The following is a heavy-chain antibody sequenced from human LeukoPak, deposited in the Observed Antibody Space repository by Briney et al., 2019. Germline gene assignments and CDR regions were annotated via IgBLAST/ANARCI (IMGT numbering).Heavy chain of an antibody. D-gene: IGHD5-12*01. V-gene: IGHV1-18*01. CDR2: MSAYNGDT. Sequence: GASVKVSCKPSGYTFTSYGFSWVRQAPGQGLEWMGWMSAYNGDTNYAQKFQGRVTITADKSTSTAYMELSSLRSEDTAVYYCASRRGYSGYDYSRSAFDIWGQGTMVTVSS. CDR1: GYTFTSYG. CDR3: ASRRGYSGYDYSRSAFDI. J-gene: IGHJ3*02.